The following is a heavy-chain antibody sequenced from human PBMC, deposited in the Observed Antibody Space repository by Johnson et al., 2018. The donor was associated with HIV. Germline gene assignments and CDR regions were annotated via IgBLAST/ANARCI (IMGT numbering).Heavy chain of an antibody. Sequence: VQLVESGGGLVKPGGSLRLSCAASGFTFDDYGMTWVRQAPGKGLEWVSGINWNGDSPGSADSVQGRFTISRDNAKNSRYLQMNSLRAEDTALYYCARFGRGGSHAFDIWGQGTMVTVSS. V-gene: IGHV3-20*04. CDR3: ARFGRGGSHAFDI. CDR1: GFTFDDYG. J-gene: IGHJ3*02. D-gene: IGHD5-24*01. CDR2: INWNGDSP.